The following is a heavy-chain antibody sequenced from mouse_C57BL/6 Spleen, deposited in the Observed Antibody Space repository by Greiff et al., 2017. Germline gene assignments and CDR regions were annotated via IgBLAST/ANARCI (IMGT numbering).Heavy chain of an antibody. Sequence: QVQLQQSGAELAKPGASVKLSCKASGYTFTSYWMHWVKQRPGQGLEWIGYINPSSGYTKYNQKFKDKATLTADKSSSTAYMQLSSLTYEDSAVYYCARTVITTVVATGYFDYWGQGTTLTVSS. J-gene: IGHJ2*01. V-gene: IGHV1-7*01. CDR1: GYTFTSYW. CDR3: ARTVITTVVATGYFDY. D-gene: IGHD1-1*01. CDR2: INPSSGYT.